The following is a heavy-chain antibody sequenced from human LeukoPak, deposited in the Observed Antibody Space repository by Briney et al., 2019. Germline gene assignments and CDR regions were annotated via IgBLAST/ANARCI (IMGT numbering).Heavy chain of an antibody. D-gene: IGHD6-13*01. Sequence: TSETLSLTCTVSGGSISSGSYYWGWIRQPPGKGLEWIGSIDCSGTTYYNPPLKSRVTISVDTSKNQFSLKLSSVTAADTALYYCARRGQAAGSKGAFDYWGQGTLVTVSS. CDR2: IDCSGTT. J-gene: IGHJ4*02. V-gene: IGHV4-39*01. CDR3: ARRGQAAGSKGAFDY. CDR1: GGSISSGSYY.